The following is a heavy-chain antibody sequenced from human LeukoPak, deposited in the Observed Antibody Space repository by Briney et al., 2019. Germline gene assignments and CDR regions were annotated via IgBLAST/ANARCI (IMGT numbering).Heavy chain of an antibody. CDR2: INSDGSST. Sequence: GGSLRLSCAASGSTFSSYWMHWVRQAPGKGLVWVSRINSDGSSTSYADSVKGRFTISRDNAKNTLYLQMNSLRAEDTAVYYCARGGRQPLPLHWGQGTLVTVSS. J-gene: IGHJ4*02. V-gene: IGHV3-74*01. CDR1: GSTFSSYW. D-gene: IGHD2-15*01. CDR3: ARGGRQPLPLH.